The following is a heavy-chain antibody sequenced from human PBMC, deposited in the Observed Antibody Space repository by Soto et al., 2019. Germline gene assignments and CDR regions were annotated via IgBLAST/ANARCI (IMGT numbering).Heavy chain of an antibody. Sequence: QDRLVQSGVEVKKPGASVRVSCKASGYSFTNNGITGWGRAPGKGLGWWGGTGVYNGNTNYAQKFQGRVTLTTDASTSTAYLELRSLRSDDTAVYYCARDRGVAPPVAGNTHYYYYMDVWGKGTTVTVSS. J-gene: IGHJ6*03. CDR3: ARDRGVAPPVAGNTHYYYYMDV. D-gene: IGHD6-19*01. CDR1: GYSFTNNG. V-gene: IGHV1-18*01. CDR2: TGVYNGNT.